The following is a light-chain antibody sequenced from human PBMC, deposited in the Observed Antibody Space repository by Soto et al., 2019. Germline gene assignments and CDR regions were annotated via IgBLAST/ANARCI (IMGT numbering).Light chain of an antibody. Sequence: EIVLTQSPGTLSLSPGERATLSCRASQSVTSSYFAWYQQKPGQAPRLLIYGASSRATGIPDRFSGSGSGTEFTLTISRLEPEDFAVYYCQHYGSSLFTFGPGTKVDTK. V-gene: IGKV3-20*01. CDR2: GAS. CDR3: QHYGSSLFT. J-gene: IGKJ3*01. CDR1: QSVTSSY.